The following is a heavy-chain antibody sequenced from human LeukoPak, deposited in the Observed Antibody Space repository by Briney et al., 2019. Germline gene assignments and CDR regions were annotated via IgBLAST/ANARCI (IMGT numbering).Heavy chain of an antibody. CDR2: TYYRSKWYN. CDR3: ARDRGSGSYYNAEVIAPGDY. V-gene: IGHV6-1*01. Sequence: SQTLSLTCAISGDSVSSNSAAWNWIRQSPSRGLERLGRTYYRSKWYNDYAVSVKSRITINPDTSKNQFSLQLNSVTPEDTAVYYCARDRGSGSYYNAEVIAPGDYWGQGTLVTVSS. J-gene: IGHJ4*02. D-gene: IGHD3-10*01. CDR1: GDSVSSNSAA.